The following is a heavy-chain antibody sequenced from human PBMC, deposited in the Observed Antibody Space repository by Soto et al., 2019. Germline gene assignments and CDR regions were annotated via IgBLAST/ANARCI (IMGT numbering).Heavy chain of an antibody. J-gene: IGHJ4*02. CDR2: ISDDGSKN. CDR3: VREDCSGGSCYSFLDS. Sequence: GGSLRLSCAASGFTFSTYTMHWVRQAPGKGLEWVAVISDDGSKNYYTDSVKGRFTIFRDNSKNTLYLQMNSLRSVDTAVYYCVREDCSGGSCYSFLDSWGQGTLVTVSS. V-gene: IGHV3-30-3*01. D-gene: IGHD2-15*01. CDR1: GFTFSTYT.